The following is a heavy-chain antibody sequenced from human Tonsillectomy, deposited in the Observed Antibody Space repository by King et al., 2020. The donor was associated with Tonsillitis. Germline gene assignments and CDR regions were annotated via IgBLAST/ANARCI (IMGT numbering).Heavy chain of an antibody. CDR2: ISWNSGSI. J-gene: IGHJ4*02. V-gene: IGHV3-9*01. CDR3: AKDLTPVLPSSFVY. Sequence: VQLVESGGGLVQPGRSLRLSCAASGFTFDNYAMHGVRQAPGKGLEWVSGISWNSGSIGYADSVRGRFTISRDNAKNSLYLQMHSLRAEDTAFYYCAKDLTPVLPSSFVYWGQGTLVTVSS. CDR1: GFTFDNYA.